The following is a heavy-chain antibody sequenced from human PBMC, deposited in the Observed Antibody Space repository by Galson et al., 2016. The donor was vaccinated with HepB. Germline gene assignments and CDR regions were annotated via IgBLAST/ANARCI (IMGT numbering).Heavy chain of an antibody. V-gene: IGHV3-30-3*01. CDR3: ARGPITIFGVVIPGAFDP. J-gene: IGHJ5*02. CDR1: GFTFSSYV. CDR2: ISYDGSNK. Sequence: SLRLSCAASGFTFSSYVMHWVRQAPGKGLEWVAVISYDGSNKYYADSVKGRFTISRDNSKNTLYLQMKSLRAEDTAVYYCARGPITIFGVVIPGAFDPWGQGTPVTVSS. D-gene: IGHD3-3*01.